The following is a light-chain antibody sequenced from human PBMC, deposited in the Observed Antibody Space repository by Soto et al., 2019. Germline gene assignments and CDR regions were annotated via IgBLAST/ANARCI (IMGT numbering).Light chain of an antibody. Sequence: EIVMTQSPATLSVSPGERATLSCRASQSVSSNLAWYQQKPGQAPRLLIYGASTRATGIPARFSGSGSGTEFSLTISSLQSEDFAVYYCLQYNNWPPWTFGRGTTLEIK. V-gene: IGKV3-15*01. J-gene: IGKJ2*02. CDR3: LQYNNWPPWT. CDR1: QSVSSN. CDR2: GAS.